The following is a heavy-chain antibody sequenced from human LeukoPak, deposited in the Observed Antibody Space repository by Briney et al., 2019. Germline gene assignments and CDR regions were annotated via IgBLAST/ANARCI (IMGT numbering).Heavy chain of an antibody. J-gene: IGHJ4*02. V-gene: IGHV3-21*01. Sequence: GGSPRLSCAASGFTFSSFNMNWVRQAPGKGLEWVSSISSTSSLIWYADSLKGRFTISRDNAKNSLYLQMDSLRAEDTAVYYCARYNSGWNDYWGQGTLVTVSS. CDR1: GFTFSSFN. CDR2: ISSTSSLI. D-gene: IGHD6-19*01. CDR3: ARYNSGWNDY.